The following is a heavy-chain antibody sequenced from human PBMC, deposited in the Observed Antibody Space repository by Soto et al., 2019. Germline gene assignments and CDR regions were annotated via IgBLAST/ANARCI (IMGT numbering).Heavy chain of an antibody. CDR1: GGSISSSNW. Sequence: QVQLQESGPGLVKPSGTLSLTCAVSGGSISSSNWWSWVRQPPGKGLDWIGEIYHIGSTNYNPSLKSRVTLSVDKSKNQFSLKLSSVTAADTAVYYCARAPYLAAAPDVWGQGTTVTVSS. V-gene: IGHV4-4*02. CDR3: ARAPYLAAAPDV. CDR2: IYHIGST. D-gene: IGHD6-13*01. J-gene: IGHJ6*02.